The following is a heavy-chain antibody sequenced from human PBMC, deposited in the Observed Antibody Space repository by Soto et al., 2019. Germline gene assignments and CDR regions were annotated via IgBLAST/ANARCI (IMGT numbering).Heavy chain of an antibody. Sequence: SGPTLVNPTQTLTLTCNFSWVSLTTTAVGVGWVRQPPGKALECLALIYSKDDKRFSTSLKSRLAITKDTSKNQVVLTMTNMDPVDTATYYCTHMRGLGLYGMDVWGQGTTVTVSS. D-gene: IGHD3-16*01. J-gene: IGHJ6*02. CDR2: IYSKDDK. V-gene: IGHV2-5*01. CDR1: WVSLTTTAVG. CDR3: THMRGLGLYGMDV.